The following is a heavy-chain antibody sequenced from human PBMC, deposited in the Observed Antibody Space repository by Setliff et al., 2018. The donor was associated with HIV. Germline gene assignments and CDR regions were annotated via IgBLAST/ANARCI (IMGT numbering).Heavy chain of an antibody. Sequence: PSETLSLTCTVSGASMNSSNSYWGWIRQPPGKGLEWIGSIYYSGHTYYNSSLQSRVTISVDTSKNRFALKLTSVTAADTAVYYCAALTTGYYFDYWGQGTLITVSS. CDR3: AALTTGYYFDY. D-gene: IGHD4-17*01. CDR1: GASMNSSNSY. CDR2: IYYSGHT. V-gene: IGHV4-39*01. J-gene: IGHJ4*01.